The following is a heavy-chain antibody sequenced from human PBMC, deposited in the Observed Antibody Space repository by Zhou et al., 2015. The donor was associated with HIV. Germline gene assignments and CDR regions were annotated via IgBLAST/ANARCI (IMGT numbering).Heavy chain of an antibody. CDR2: IIPIFGTA. J-gene: IGHJ5*02. D-gene: IGHD2-15*01. V-gene: IGHV1-69*12. CDR1: GGTFSSYA. CDR3: AREVVVAATTVRTNWFRP. Sequence: QVQLVQSGAEVKKPGSSVKVSCKASGGTFSSYAISWVRQAPGQGLEWMGGIIPIFGTANYAQKFQGRVTITADESTSTAYMELSSLRSEDTAVYYCAREVVVAATTVRTNWFRPLGPGNPGHRLL.